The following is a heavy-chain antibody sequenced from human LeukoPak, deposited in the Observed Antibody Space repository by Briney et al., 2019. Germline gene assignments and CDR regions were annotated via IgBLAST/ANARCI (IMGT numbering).Heavy chain of an antibody. D-gene: IGHD1-26*01. CDR1: GFTFSSYA. J-gene: IGHJ4*02. V-gene: IGHV3-30*04. CDR3: AKGGGGSYLRFDY. CDR2: ISYDGSNK. Sequence: PGGSLRLSCAASGFTFSSYAMHWVRQAPGKGLEWVAVISYDGSNKYYADSVKGRFTISRDNSKNTLYLQMNSLRAEDTAVYYCAKGGGGSYLRFDYWGQGTLVTVSS.